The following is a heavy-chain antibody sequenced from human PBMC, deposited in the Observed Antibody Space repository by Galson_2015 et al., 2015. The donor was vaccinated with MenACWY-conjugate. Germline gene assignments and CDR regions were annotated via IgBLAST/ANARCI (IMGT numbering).Heavy chain of an antibody. CDR1: GFTFSSYW. CDR3: ARMECI. V-gene: IGHV3-74*01. D-gene: IGHD3-3*01. Sequence: SLRLSCAASGFTFSSYWMLWVRQAPGKGLVWVSHINSDGSTTSYADSVEGRFTISRDNAKNTLYLQMNRLRAEDTAVYYCARMECIWGQGTLVIVSS. J-gene: IGHJ4*02. CDR2: INSDGSTT.